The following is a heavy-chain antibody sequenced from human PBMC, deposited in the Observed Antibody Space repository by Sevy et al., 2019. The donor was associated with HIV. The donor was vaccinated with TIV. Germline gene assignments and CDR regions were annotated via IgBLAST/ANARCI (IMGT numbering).Heavy chain of an antibody. CDR3: ARGARGSRGYDSYYFDY. D-gene: IGHD5-12*01. J-gene: IGHJ4*02. Sequence: ASVKVSCKASGGTFSSYGISWVRQAPGQGLEWMGGIIPIFGTANYAQKFQGRVTITADESTSTAYMELSSLRSEDTAVYYCARGARGSRGYDSYYFDYWGQGTLVTVSS. CDR2: IIPIFGTA. CDR1: GGTFSSYG. V-gene: IGHV1-69*13.